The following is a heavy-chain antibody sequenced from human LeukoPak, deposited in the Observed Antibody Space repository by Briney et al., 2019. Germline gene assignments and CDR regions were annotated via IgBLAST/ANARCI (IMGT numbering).Heavy chain of an antibody. CDR1: GYTFTSYD. CDR3: AGGRIGGDPQLGDY. D-gene: IGHD2-21*01. CDR2: MNPNSGNT. V-gene: IGHV1-8*01. Sequence: ASVKVSCKASGYTFTSYDINWVRQATGQGLEWMGWMNPNSGNTGYAQKFQGRVTMTRNTSISTAYMELSSLRSEDTAVYYCAGGRIGGDPQLGDYWGQGTLVTVSS. J-gene: IGHJ4*02.